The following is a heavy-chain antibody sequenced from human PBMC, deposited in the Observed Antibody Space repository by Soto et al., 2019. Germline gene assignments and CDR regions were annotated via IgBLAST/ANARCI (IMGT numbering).Heavy chain of an antibody. CDR1: GFNVNSDY. CDR3: AKVTTGSYTFDS. Sequence: EVQLVESGGGLIHPGGSLRLSCAASGFNVNSDYMNWVRQTPGKGLEWVASIYSGETTYYTDSVRGRFSISRDSSTNTLYLHMSSLRAEDTAEYYCAKVTTGSYTFDSWGQGTLVFVSS. V-gene: IGHV3-53*01. D-gene: IGHD3-10*01. CDR2: IYSGETT. J-gene: IGHJ4*02.